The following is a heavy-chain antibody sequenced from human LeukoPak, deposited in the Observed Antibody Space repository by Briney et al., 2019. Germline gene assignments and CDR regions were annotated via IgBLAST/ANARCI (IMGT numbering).Heavy chain of an antibody. CDR1: GFTFSSYA. V-gene: IGHV3-23*01. D-gene: IGHD1-26*01. CDR3: AKDSGSYYYFDY. Sequence: PGGSLRLCCAASGFTFSSYAMSWVRRAPGKGLGWVSAISGSGGSTYYAESVKGRFTISRDNSKNTLYLQMNSLRAEDTAVYYCAKDSGSYYYFDYWGQGTLVTVSS. CDR2: ISGSGGST. J-gene: IGHJ4*02.